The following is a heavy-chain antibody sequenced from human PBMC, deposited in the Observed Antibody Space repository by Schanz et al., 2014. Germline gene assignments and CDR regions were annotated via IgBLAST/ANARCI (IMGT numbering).Heavy chain of an antibody. CDR3: TRDRGALINHNDALDL. CDR2: IYSGGST. V-gene: IGHV3-66*01. D-gene: IGHD3-16*01. CDR1: GFTVSINY. J-gene: IGHJ3*01. Sequence: EVQLVESGGGLVQPGGSLRLSCAASGFTVSINYMSWVRQAPGKGLEWVSVIYSGGSTYYADSVKGRFTISRDNSKNTVYLQMNSLRSEDTAVYYCTRDRGALINHNDALDLWGQGTMVSVSS.